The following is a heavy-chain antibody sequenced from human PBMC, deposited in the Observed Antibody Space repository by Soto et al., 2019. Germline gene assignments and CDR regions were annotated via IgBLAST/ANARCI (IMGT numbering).Heavy chain of an antibody. D-gene: IGHD3-10*01. V-gene: IGHV3-73*01. J-gene: IGHJ4*02. CDR1: GFTFSDSA. CDR3: TRLPLDHETLPGSAY. Sequence: GGSLRLSCAASGFTFSDSALHWVRQASGKGLEWVGRIRTKVNGYATAYAASVRGRFTVSRDDSKNMAYLQLNGLKTEDTAVYYCTRLPLDHETLPGSAYWGQGTLVTVSS. CDR2: IRTKVNGYAT.